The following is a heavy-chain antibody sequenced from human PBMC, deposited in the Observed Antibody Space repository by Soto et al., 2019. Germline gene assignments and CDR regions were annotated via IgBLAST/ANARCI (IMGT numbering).Heavy chain of an antibody. D-gene: IGHD6-13*01. Sequence: GGSLRLSCAASGFTFDDYAMHWVRQAPGKGLEWVSGISWNSGSIGYADSVKGRFTISRDNAKNSLYLQMNSLRAEDTALYYCAKGTLGILSSSCDYWGQGTLVTVSS. CDR3: AKGTLGILSSSCDY. CDR2: ISWNSGSI. V-gene: IGHV3-9*01. J-gene: IGHJ4*02. CDR1: GFTFDDYA.